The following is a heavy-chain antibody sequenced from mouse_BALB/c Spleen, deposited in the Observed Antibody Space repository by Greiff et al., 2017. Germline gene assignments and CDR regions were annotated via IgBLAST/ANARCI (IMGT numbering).Heavy chain of an antibody. J-gene: IGHJ4*01. V-gene: IGHV1S56*01. D-gene: IGHD1-1*01. Sequence: VQLQQSGAELARPGASVRISCKASGYTFTSYYIHWVKQRPGQGLEWIGWIYPGNVNTKYNEKFKGKATLTADKSSSTAYMQLSSLTSEDSAVYFCAKEIYYYGSSFYAMDYWGQGTSVTVSS. CDR3: AKEIYYYGSSFYAMDY. CDR1: GYTFTSYY. CDR2: IYPGNVNT.